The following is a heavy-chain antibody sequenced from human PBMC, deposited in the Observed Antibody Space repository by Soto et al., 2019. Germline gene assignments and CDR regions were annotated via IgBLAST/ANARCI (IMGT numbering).Heavy chain of an antibody. J-gene: IGHJ3*02. CDR3: AKDISGDYFIAFDI. D-gene: IGHD4-17*01. Sequence: EVQLVESGGGLVQPGRSLRLSCAASGFTFDDYAMHWVRLAPGKGLEWVSGITWNSGSIVYADSVKGRFTISRDNAKNSLYLQMNSLRAEDTALSYCAKDISGDYFIAFDIWGQGTMVTVSS. CDR1: GFTFDDYA. V-gene: IGHV3-9*01. CDR2: ITWNSGSI.